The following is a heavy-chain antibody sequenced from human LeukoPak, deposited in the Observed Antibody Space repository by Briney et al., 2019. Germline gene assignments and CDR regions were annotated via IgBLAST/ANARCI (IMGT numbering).Heavy chain of an antibody. Sequence: GGSLRLSCAASGFTFSSYAMNWVRQAPGKGLEWVSSLSGSGDDTYYADSVKGRFTISRDNSKNTLYLQMNSLRAEDTAIYYCTARGTVTSTDDAFDIWGQGTMVTVSS. J-gene: IGHJ3*02. CDR1: GFTFSSYA. CDR3: TARGTVTSTDDAFDI. D-gene: IGHD4-17*01. V-gene: IGHV3-23*01. CDR2: LSGSGDDT.